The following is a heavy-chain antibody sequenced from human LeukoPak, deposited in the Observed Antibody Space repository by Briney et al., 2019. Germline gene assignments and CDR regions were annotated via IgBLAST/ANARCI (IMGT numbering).Heavy chain of an antibody. CDR3: ARDPGGYGSGSYSDY. J-gene: IGHJ4*02. CDR1: GFTFSSYS. D-gene: IGHD3-10*01. CDR2: MSRSSKYI. V-gene: IGHV3-21*01. Sequence: GGSLRLSCAASGFTFSSYSMNWVRQAPGKGLEWVSSMSRSSKYIYYADSFKGRFAISRDNAKNSLYLQMNSLRAEDTALYYCARDPGGYGSGSYSDYWGQGTLVTVSS.